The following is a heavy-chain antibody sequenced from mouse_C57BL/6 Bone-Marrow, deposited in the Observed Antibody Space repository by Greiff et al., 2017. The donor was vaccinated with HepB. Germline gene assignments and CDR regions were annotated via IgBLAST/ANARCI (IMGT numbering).Heavy chain of an antibody. CDR3: ASSYGYDLFAY. CDR2: IWGVGST. CDR1: GFSFTSYG. J-gene: IGHJ3*01. D-gene: IGHD2-2*01. Sequence: VQGLESGPGLVAPSQSLSITCTVSGFSFTSYGVDWVRQSPGKGLEWLGVIWGVGSTNYNSALIYRLSISKDNAKSQVFLKMSSQQTVDQAIYYCASSYGYDLFAYWGQGTLVTVSA. V-gene: IGHV2-6*01.